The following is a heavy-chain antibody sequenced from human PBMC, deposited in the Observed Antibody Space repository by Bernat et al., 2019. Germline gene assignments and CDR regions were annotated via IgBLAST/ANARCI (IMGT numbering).Heavy chain of an antibody. CDR1: GYTFTSYG. V-gene: IGHV1-18*01. D-gene: IGHD3-3*01. Sequence: VWLVQAGAYVKQSRSSVKFCCKASGYTFTSYGISWVRQAPGQGLEWMGWISAYNGNTNYAQKLQGRVTMTTDTSTSTAYMELRSLRSDDTAVYYCARDRMSVSGYYIWWFEPWGQ. CDR2: ISAYNGNT. J-gene: IGHJ5*02. CDR3: ARDRMSVSGYYIWWFEP.